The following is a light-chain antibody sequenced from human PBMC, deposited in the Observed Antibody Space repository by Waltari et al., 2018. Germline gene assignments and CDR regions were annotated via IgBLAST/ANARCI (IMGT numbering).Light chain of an antibody. CDR2: AVT. V-gene: IGLV2-23*02. Sequence: QSALTQPASVSGSPGQSITLTCTGTSSDVRSYNSVSWYQQYPGKAPTLLIYAVTQRPSGVSDRFSGSKSGNTASLTISGLQAEDEADYYCCSYAGDSLYVFGTGTTVTV. J-gene: IGLJ1*01. CDR1: SSDVRSYNS. CDR3: CSYAGDSLYV.